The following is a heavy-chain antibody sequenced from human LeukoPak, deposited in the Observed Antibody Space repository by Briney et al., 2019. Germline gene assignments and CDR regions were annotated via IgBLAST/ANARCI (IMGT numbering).Heavy chain of an antibody. CDR3: ARDVGGNSPRYYYGLDV. CDR2: IYCSGRT. Sequence: SETLSLTCTVSGGSISSYYWSWIRQPPGKGLEWIGYIYCSGRTNYNPSLKSRVTISVDTSKNEISLKLSSVTAADTAFYYCARDVGGNSPRYYYGLDVWGQGTTVTVSS. D-gene: IGHD4-23*01. CDR1: GGSISSYY. J-gene: IGHJ6*02. V-gene: IGHV4-59*01.